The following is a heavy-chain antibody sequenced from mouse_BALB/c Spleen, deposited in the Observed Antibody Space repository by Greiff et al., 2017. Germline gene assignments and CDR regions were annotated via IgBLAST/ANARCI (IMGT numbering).Heavy chain of an antibody. V-gene: IGHV3-2*02. CDR1: GYSITSDYA. Sequence: EVQGVESGPGLVKPSQSLSLTCTVTGYSITSDYAWNWIRQFPGNKLEWMGYISYSGSTSYNPSLKSRISITRDTSKNQFFLQLNSVTTEDTATYYCSTMITTYYWYFDVWGAGTTVTVSS. CDR3: STMITTYYWYFDV. CDR2: ISYSGST. J-gene: IGHJ1*01. D-gene: IGHD2-4*01.